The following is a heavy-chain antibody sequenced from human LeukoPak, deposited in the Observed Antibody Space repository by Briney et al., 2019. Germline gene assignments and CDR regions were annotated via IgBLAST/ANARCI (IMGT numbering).Heavy chain of an antibody. V-gene: IGHV1-18*01. Sequence: ASVKVSCKASGYTFTSYGISWVRQAPGQGLEWMGWISAYNGNTNYAQKLQGRVTMTTDTSTSTAYMELSSLRSEDTAVYYCARRARIYYYYYMDVWGKGTTVTVSS. D-gene: IGHD6-6*01. CDR3: ARRARIYYYYYMDV. CDR2: ISAYNGNT. J-gene: IGHJ6*03. CDR1: GYTFTSYG.